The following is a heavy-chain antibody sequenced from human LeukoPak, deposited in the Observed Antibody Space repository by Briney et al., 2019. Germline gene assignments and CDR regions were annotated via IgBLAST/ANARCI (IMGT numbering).Heavy chain of an antibody. Sequence: GGSLRLSCAASGFTVSSNYMSWVRQAPGKGLEWDSVIYSGGSTYYADSVKGRFTISRHNSKNTLYLQMNSLRAEDTAVYYCARWGAYSGYDYDYWGQGTLVTVSS. V-gene: IGHV3-53*04. J-gene: IGHJ4*02. CDR3: ARWGAYSGYDYDY. CDR1: GFTVSSNY. D-gene: IGHD5-12*01. CDR2: IYSGGST.